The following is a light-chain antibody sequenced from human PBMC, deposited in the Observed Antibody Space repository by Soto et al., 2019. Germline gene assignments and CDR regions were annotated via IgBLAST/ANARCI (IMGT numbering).Light chain of an antibody. Sequence: QSVLTQPASVFGSPGQSITISCTGTSSDLGGYKYVSWYQHHPGKAPKLIIYEVTNRPSGVCSRFSGSKSGNTPSLTISGLQAEDEADYYCSTYTSTNTWVFGGGTKLTVL. CDR3: STYTSTNTWV. CDR2: EVT. J-gene: IGLJ3*02. CDR1: SSDLGGYKY. V-gene: IGLV2-14*01.